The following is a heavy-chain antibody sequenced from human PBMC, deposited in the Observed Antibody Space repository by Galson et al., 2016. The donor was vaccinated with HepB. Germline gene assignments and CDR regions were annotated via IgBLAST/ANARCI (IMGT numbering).Heavy chain of an antibody. V-gene: IGHV4-4*02. CDR3: ARLDYDLLTAFED. Sequence: SETLSLTCGVSGGSISSTNWWTWVRQPPGKGLEWIGEIYHSGSTHYSPSLKTRVTISVDKSKNQFSLNLSSVTAADTAVYYCARLDYDLLTAFEDWGQGTLVTVSS. J-gene: IGHJ4*02. CDR1: GGSISSTNW. D-gene: IGHD3-9*01. CDR2: IYHSGST.